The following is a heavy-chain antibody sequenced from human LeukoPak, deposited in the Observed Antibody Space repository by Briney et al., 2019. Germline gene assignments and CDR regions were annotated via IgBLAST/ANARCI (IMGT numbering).Heavy chain of an antibody. Sequence: SETLSLTCAVYGGSFSGFSWSWIRQPPGKGREWLGEINHSGSTNYNPSLKSRVTISVDTSKNQFSLKLSSVTAADTAVYYCARGLRYYYGSGSYYWFDPWGQGTLVTVSS. V-gene: IGHV4-34*01. J-gene: IGHJ5*02. CDR1: GGSFSGFS. CDR3: ARGLRYYYGSGSYYWFDP. D-gene: IGHD3-10*01. CDR2: INHSGST.